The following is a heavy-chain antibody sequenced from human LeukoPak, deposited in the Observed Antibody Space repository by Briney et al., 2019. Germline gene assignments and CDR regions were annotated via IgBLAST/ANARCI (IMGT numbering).Heavy chain of an antibody. CDR2: ISSSGSPI. D-gene: IGHD3-10*02. Sequence: LSLTCTVSGGSISSSSYYWGWIRQPPGKGLEWVSYISSSGSPIYYADSVKGRFTISRDNAKNSLYLQMNSLRAEDTAVYYCAELGITMIGGVWSKGTTVTISS. CDR1: GGSISSSSYY. J-gene: IGHJ6*04. CDR3: AELGITMIGGV. V-gene: IGHV3-11*04.